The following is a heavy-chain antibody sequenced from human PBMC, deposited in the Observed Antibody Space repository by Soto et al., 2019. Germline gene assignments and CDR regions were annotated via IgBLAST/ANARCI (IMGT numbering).Heavy chain of an antibody. CDR3: ARSQGGSTKPNYYYYYGMDV. J-gene: IGHJ6*02. CDR1: GGSISSYY. CDR2: IYYSGST. D-gene: IGHD6-13*01. V-gene: IGHV4-59*01. Sequence: SETLSLTCTVSGGSISSYYWSWIRQPPGKGLEWIGYIYYSGSTNYNPSLKSRVTISVDTSKNQFSLKLSSVTAADTAVYYCARSQGGSTKPNYYYYYGMDVWGQGTTVTVSS.